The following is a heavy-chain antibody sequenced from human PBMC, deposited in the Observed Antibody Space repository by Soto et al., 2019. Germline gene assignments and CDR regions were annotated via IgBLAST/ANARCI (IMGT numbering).Heavy chain of an antibody. Sequence: QVQLQESGPGLVKPSGTLSLTSAVSGGSISSSNWWSWVRQPPGKGLEWIGEIYHSGSTKYNPSQKRRVTTPVDQSKNQSPLKLSSVAAADRAVYYSAGEADQPKYYYGSGSYPRLVAYWGQRTLVTVSS. V-gene: IGHV4-4*02. J-gene: IGHJ4*02. D-gene: IGHD3-10*01. CDR2: IYHSGST. CDR3: AGEADQPKYYYGSGSYPRLVAY. CDR1: GGSISSSNW.